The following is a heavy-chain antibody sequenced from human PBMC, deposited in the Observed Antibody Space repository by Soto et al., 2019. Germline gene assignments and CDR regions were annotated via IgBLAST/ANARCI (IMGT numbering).Heavy chain of an antibody. J-gene: IGHJ4*02. CDR2: INPKTAAT. V-gene: IGHV1-2*02. Sequence: QVQLVQSGAEVKKSGASVKVSCKPSGYSFSDYFIQWVRQAPGQGLEWVAWINPKTAATNYAKKFQGRVSVTWDTSSTTAYMELTSLRPDDTAVYYCAKRDVPDSRSNAYFYDHWGRGVLVTVSS. CDR3: AKRDVPDSRSNAYFYDH. CDR1: GYSFSDYF. D-gene: IGHD2-21*02.